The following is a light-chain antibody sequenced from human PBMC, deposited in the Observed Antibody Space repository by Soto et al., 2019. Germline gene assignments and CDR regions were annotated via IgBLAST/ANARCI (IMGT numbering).Light chain of an antibody. Sequence: PVLTQSPSASASLGASVKLTCTLSSGHSSYAIAWHQQQPEKGPRYLMKLNSDGSHSKGDGIPDRFSGSSSGAERYLTISSLQSEDEADYYCQTWGTGGVFGGGTKLTVL. CDR2: LNSDGSH. J-gene: IGLJ2*01. CDR3: QTWGTGGV. CDR1: SGHSSYA. V-gene: IGLV4-69*01.